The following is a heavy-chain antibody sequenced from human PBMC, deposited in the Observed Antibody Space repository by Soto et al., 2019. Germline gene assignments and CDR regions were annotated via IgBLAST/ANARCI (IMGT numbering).Heavy chain of an antibody. CDR2: IDNSGGT. J-gene: IGHJ4*02. Sequence: SETLSLTCTVSGGSISNYFCNWIRQPAGKGLEWIGRIDNSGGTNYNPSLKSRITMSADTSRNQFSLKLNSVTAADTAVYYCARGGQDFWSGPFDYWGQGALVTVSS. V-gene: IGHV4-4*07. D-gene: IGHD3-3*01. CDR1: GGSISNYF. CDR3: ARGGQDFWSGPFDY.